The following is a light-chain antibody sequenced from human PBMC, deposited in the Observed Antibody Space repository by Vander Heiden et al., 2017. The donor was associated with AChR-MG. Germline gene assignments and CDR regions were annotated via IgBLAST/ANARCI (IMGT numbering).Light chain of an antibody. V-gene: IGKV3-15*01. J-gene: IGKJ1*01. CDR2: GAS. CDR1: QSVSSN. CDR3: QQDNNWPWT. Sequence: EIVMTQSPATLSVSPGERATLSCRASQSVSSNLAWYQQKPGQAPRLLIYGASTRATGIPARFSGSGSGTEFTLTISILQSEDFAVYYCQQDNNWPWTFGQRTKVEIK.